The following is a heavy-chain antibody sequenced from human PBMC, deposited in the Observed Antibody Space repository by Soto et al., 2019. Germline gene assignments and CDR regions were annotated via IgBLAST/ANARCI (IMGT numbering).Heavy chain of an antibody. CDR1: GFTLSNYA. J-gene: IGHJ3*02. CDR2: IDGDGSA. Sequence: EVQLLESGGGLVQPGGSLRLSCVASGFTLSNYAMSWVRQAPGKGLEWVSVIDGDGSAKFADSVKGRLTVSRDNSKNTLYLQMDSLRAEDTAIYYCAKDAASYNGIYDPFDIWGRGTMVTVSS. D-gene: IGHD2-15*01. CDR3: AKDAASYNGIYDPFDI. V-gene: IGHV3-23*01.